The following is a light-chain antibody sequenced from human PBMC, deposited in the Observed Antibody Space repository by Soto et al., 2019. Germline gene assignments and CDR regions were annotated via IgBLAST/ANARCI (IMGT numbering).Light chain of an antibody. Sequence: DIQMTQSPSSLSVFVGDRVIITCRASQSISSYLNWYQQKPGKAPRLLIYAVSILQSGVPSRFSGSGSGTDFTLTISRLEPEDSAVYYCQQFDDSVTFGQGTRLEIK. V-gene: IGKV1-39*01. CDR3: QQFDDSVT. CDR1: QSISSY. J-gene: IGKJ5*01. CDR2: AVS.